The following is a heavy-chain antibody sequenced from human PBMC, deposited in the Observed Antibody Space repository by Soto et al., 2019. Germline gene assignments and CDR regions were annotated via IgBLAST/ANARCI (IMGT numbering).Heavy chain of an antibody. CDR1: GFTSSSYA. CDR3: ARDAFGVVIMGPFDY. V-gene: IGHV3-30-3*01. J-gene: IGHJ4*02. CDR2: ISYDGSNK. Sequence: LRLSCAASGFTSSSYAMHWVRQAPGKGLEWVAVISYDGSNKYYADSVKGRFTISRDNSKNTLYLQMNSLRAEDTAVYYCARDAFGVVIMGPFDYWGQGTLVTAPQ. D-gene: IGHD3-3*01.